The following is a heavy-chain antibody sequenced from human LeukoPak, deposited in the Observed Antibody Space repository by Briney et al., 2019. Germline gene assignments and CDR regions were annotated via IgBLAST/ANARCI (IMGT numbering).Heavy chain of an antibody. CDR1: GFTFSSYA. V-gene: IGHV3-23*01. J-gene: IGHJ3*02. CDR3: ARFPKEDSDYEGSPDAFDI. Sequence: GGSLRLSCAASGFTFSSYAMSWVRQAPGKGLEWVSAISGSGGSTYYADSVKGRFTISRDNSKNTLYLQMNSLRAEDTAVYYCARFPKEDSDYEGSPDAFDIWGQGTMVTVSS. D-gene: IGHD4-11*01. CDR2: ISGSGGST.